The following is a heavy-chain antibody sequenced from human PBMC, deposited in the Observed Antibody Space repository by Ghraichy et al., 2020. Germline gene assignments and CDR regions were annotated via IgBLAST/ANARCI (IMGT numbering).Heavy chain of an antibody. V-gene: IGHV1-18*01. CDR1: GYTFTSYG. CDR3: ARDLSGLSMGAMIVVVPGDY. CDR2: ISAYNGNT. Sequence: ASVKVSCKASGYTFTSYGISWVRQAPGQGLEWMGWISAYNGNTNYAQKLQGRVTMTTDTSTSTAYMELRSLRSDDTAVYYCARDLSGLSMGAMIVVVPGDYWGQGTLVTVSS. D-gene: IGHD3-22*01. J-gene: IGHJ4*02.